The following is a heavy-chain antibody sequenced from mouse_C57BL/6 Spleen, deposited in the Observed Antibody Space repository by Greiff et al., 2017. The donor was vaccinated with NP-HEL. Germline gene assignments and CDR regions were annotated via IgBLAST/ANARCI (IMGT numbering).Heavy chain of an antibody. CDR3: AKEGAGDYDDGYYFDY. CDR1: GYAFSSSW. CDR2: IYPGDGDT. D-gene: IGHD2-4*01. V-gene: IGHV1-82*01. J-gene: IGHJ2*01. Sequence: QVQLQQSGPELVKPGASVKISCKASGYAFSSSWMNWVKQRPGKGLEWIGRIYPGDGDTNYNGKFKGKATLTADKSSSTAYMQPSSLTSEDSAVYFCAKEGAGDYDDGYYFDYWGQGTTLTVSS.